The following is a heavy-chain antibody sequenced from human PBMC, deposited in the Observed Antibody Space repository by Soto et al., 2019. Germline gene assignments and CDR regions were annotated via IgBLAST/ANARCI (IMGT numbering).Heavy chain of an antibody. V-gene: IGHV3-66*01. CDR3: ARDRIPTGMDV. Sequence: EVQLVESGGGLVQPGGSLRLSCAASGFTVSSNYMSWVRQAPGKGLEWVSVIYSGGSTYYTDSVKGRFTISRDNSKNTLYLQMNSLRAEDTAVYYCARDRIPTGMDVWGQGTTVTVSS. J-gene: IGHJ6*02. CDR2: IYSGGST. CDR1: GFTVSSNY.